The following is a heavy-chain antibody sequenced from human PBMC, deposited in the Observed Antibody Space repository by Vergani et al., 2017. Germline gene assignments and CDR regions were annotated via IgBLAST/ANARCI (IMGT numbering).Heavy chain of an antibody. CDR2: IKFDGSNQ. V-gene: IGHV3-33*05. J-gene: IGHJ5*02. CDR3: ARDLRLLYNRFDP. Sequence: QVQLVESGGGVVQRGGSLRLSCATSGFTLSNYDMQWIRQGPGKGLEFVAFIKFDGSNQYYADSVKGRLTISRDNSKSTMYLQMNSLRDEDTGVYYCARDLRLLYNRFDPWGQGTLVTVSS. CDR1: GFTLSNYD. D-gene: IGHD1-14*01.